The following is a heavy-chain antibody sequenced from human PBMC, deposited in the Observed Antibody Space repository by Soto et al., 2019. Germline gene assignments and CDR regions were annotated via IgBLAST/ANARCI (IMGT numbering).Heavy chain of an antibody. V-gene: IGHV3-30*03. CDR3: AGGQYYFDY. J-gene: IGHJ4*02. CDR1: GFPFSSYG. CDR2: ISYDGTNQ. Sequence: QVQLVESGGGVVQPGRSLRLSCAASGFPFSSYGMHWVRQAPGKGLDWVALISYDGTNQYYADSVKGRFTVSRDNSKNKLYLQMSSMRAEDTAVYYCAGGQYYFDYCGQGTLVSVSS. D-gene: IGHD2-15*01.